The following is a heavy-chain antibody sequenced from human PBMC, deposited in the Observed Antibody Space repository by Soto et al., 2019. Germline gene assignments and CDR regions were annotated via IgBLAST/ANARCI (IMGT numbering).Heavy chain of an antibody. CDR2: IKQDGSEK. V-gene: IGHV3-7*01. J-gene: IGHJ3*02. CDR3: AMLPTVTTWDAFDI. D-gene: IGHD4-17*01. CDR1: GFTFSSYW. Sequence: EVQLVESGGGLVQPGGSLRLSCAASGFTFSSYWMSWVRQAPGKGLEWVANIKQDGSEKYYVDSVKGRFTISRDNAKNSLYLQMNSLRDEDTAVYYCAMLPTVTTWDAFDIWGQGTMVTVSS.